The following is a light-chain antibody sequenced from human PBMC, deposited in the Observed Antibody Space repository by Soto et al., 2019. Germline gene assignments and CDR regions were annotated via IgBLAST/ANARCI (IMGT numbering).Light chain of an antibody. Sequence: QSALTQPPSASGSPGQSVTISCTGTSSDVGGYNYVSWYQQHPGKAPKLMIYEVNERPSGVPDRFSGSKSGNTASLTVSGLQAEDEADYYCSSYAGSNNLLFGGGTKVTVL. J-gene: IGLJ2*01. CDR3: SSYAGSNNLL. CDR1: SSDVGGYNY. CDR2: EVN. V-gene: IGLV2-8*01.